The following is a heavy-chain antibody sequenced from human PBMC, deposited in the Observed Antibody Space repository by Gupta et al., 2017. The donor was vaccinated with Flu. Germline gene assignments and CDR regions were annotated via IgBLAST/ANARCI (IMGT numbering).Heavy chain of an antibody. D-gene: IGHD2-2*01. CDR3: ARGYCSSTSCYPYYFDY. Sequence: EVQLLESGGGLVQPGGSLRLSCAASGFTFSYYAMSGVRQAPGKGLEWVSTISGSGGSTYYADSVKGRFTISRDNSKNTLYLQMNSLRAEDTAVYYCARGYCSSTSCYPYYFDYWGQGTLVTVSS. V-gene: IGHV3-23*01. CDR1: GFTFSYYA. J-gene: IGHJ4*02. CDR2: ISGSGGST.